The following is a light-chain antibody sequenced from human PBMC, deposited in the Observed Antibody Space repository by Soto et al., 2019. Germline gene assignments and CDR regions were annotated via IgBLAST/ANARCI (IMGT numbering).Light chain of an antibody. V-gene: IGKV1D-8*03. CDR2: KAS. CDR1: QDISSY. Sequence: VIWMTQSPSLLSASTGDRVTITCRISQDISSYLAWYQQKPGKAPKLLIYKASTLQSGVPSRFSGSGSGTDFTLTISCLQSEDFATYYCQQYHSYPPITFGQGTRLEIK. J-gene: IGKJ5*01. CDR3: QQYHSYPPIT.